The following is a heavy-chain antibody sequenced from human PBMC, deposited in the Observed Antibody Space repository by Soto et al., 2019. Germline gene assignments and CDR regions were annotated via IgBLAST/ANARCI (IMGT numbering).Heavy chain of an antibody. CDR2: ISGSGGST. Sequence: GGSLRLSCAASGFTFSSYAMSWVRQAPGKGLEWVSAISGSGGSTYYADSVKGRFTISRDNSKNTLYLQMNSLRAEDTAVYYCAKGGPKMIVGGYYSDYWGQGTLVTVSS. CDR1: GFTFSSYA. J-gene: IGHJ4*02. CDR3: AKGGPKMIVGGYYSDY. D-gene: IGHD3-22*01. V-gene: IGHV3-23*01.